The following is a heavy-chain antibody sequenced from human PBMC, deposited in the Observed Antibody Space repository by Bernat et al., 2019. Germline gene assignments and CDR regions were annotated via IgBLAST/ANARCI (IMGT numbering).Heavy chain of an antibody. V-gene: IGHV5-51*01. J-gene: IGHJ4*02. D-gene: IGHD6-13*01. CDR2: IYPGDSDT. CDR1: GYSFTSYW. Sequence: EVQLVQSGAEVKKPGESLKISCKGSGYSFTSYWIGWVRQMPGKGLEWMGIIYPGDSDTRYSPSFQGEVTISADKSISTADLQWSSLKDSDTAMYYCARQGPGYSSSWYHLDYWGQGTLVTVSS. CDR3: ARQGPGYSSSWYHLDY.